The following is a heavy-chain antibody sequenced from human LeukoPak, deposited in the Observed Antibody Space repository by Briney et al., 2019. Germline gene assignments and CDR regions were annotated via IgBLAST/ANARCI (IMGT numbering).Heavy chain of an antibody. CDR2: IKHNGNVN. CDR1: GFTFSSYW. J-gene: IGHJ6*02. V-gene: IGHV3-7*03. Sequence: GGSLRLSCAASGFTFSSYWMNWARQAPGKGLEWVASIKHNGNVNYYVDSVKGRFTISRDNAKNSLYLQMTNLRAEDTAVYFCARGGGLDVWGQGATVTVSS. CDR3: ARGGGLDV. D-gene: IGHD3-16*01.